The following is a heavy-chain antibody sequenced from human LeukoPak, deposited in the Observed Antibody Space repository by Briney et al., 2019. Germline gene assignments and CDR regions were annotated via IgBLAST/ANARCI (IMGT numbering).Heavy chain of an antibody. CDR1: GFTVSTNY. CDR2: IYAGGAA. J-gene: IGHJ4*02. CDR3: ARSTSYHFDS. D-gene: IGHD2-2*01. V-gene: IGHV3-53*01. Sequence: PGGSLRLSCAASGFTVSTNYLSWVRQAPGKGLEWVSVIYAGGAAYYADYVTGRFTISRDTSNNTLILQMHSLGVEDTAVYYCARSTSYHFDSWGQGTLVTVSS.